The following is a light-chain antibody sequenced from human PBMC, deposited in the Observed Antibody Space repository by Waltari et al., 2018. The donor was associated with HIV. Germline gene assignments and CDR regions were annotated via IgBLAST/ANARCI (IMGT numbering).Light chain of an antibody. Sequence: QSVLTQPPSVSGAPGQRVTISCTGSSSNIGAGYDVHWYQQLPGTAPKLLIYGTTNRPSGVPDLFAGSKSGTSASLAITGLQAEDEADYYCQSLRVFGGGTKLTVL. V-gene: IGLV1-40*01. J-gene: IGLJ2*01. CDR2: GTT. CDR1: SSNIGAGYD. CDR3: QSLRV.